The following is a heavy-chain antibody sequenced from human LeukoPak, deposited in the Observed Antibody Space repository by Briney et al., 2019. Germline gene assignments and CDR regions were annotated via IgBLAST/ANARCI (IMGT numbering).Heavy chain of an antibody. CDR2: VYYTGST. Sequence: SETLSLTCTVSGVSISNYYWSWIRQPPGKGLEWLGYVYYTGSTNYNPSLKSRVTMSADTSKNQLYLKLTSVTAEDTAVYYCARAHSIRRTSPGTLDYWGQGTLVTVSS. V-gene: IGHV4-59*01. CDR1: GVSISNYY. D-gene: IGHD3-3*02. CDR3: ARAHSIRRTSPGTLDY. J-gene: IGHJ4*02.